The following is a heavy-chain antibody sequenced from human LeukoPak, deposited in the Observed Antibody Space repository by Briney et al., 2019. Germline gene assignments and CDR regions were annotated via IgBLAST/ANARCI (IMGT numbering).Heavy chain of an antibody. CDR2: INPNSGGT. Sequence: ASVKVSCKASGYTFTGYYMHWVRQAPGQGLEWVGWINPNSGGTNYAQKFQGRVTMTRDTSISTAYMELSRLRSGDTAVYYCARARSGSDYYYYYTDVWSEGTTVTVSS. V-gene: IGHV1-2*02. CDR3: ARARSGSDYYYYYTDV. CDR1: GYTFTGYY. J-gene: IGHJ6*03. D-gene: IGHD3-10*01.